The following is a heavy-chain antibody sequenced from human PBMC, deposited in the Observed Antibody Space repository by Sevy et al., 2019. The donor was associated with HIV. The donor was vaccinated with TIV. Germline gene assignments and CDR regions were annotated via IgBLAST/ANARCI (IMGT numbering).Heavy chain of an antibody. CDR2: IYDGGST. CDR3: ARWYFKMDV. Sequence: GGFLRLSCSASGFTVSGVHMTWVRRASGKGLEWVSVIYDGGSTYYADSVKGRFIISRDNSKNTLYLQMNSLRVEDTAVYYCARWYFKMDVWGQGATVTVSS. CDR1: GFTVSGVH. J-gene: IGHJ6*02. V-gene: IGHV3-53*01. D-gene: IGHD6-13*01.